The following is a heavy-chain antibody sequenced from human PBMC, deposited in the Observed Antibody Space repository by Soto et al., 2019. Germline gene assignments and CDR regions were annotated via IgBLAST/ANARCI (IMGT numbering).Heavy chain of an antibody. CDR1: GFIFSSYA. J-gene: IGHJ5*02. CDR2: SSYDGSNK. V-gene: IGHV3-30*14. CDR3: ARDLSSGWGKNWLDP. D-gene: IGHD6-19*01. Sequence: QVQLVESGGGVVQPGRSLRLSCTASGFIFSSYAMHWVRQAPGKGLEWVAVSSYDGSNKFYADSVKGRFTISRGNSKNTLYLHMDSVRPEDTAIYYCARDLSSGWGKNWLDPWGQGTLVTVSS.